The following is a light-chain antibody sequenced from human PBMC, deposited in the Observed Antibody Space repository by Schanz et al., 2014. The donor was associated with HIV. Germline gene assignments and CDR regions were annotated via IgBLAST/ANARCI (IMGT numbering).Light chain of an antibody. Sequence: DIQMTQSPSSLSASVGDRVTITCRASQGIRKDLGWYQQRPGKAPKLLIYAALNLQSGVPSRFSGSGSGTDFTLIISSLQPEDFAVYYCQQYNNWPWTFGQGTKVEIK. J-gene: IGKJ1*01. CDR1: QGIRKD. CDR3: QQYNNWPWT. CDR2: AAL. V-gene: IGKV1-17*01.